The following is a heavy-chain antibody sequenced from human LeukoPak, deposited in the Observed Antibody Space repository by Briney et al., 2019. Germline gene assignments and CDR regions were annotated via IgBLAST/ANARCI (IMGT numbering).Heavy chain of an antibody. CDR1: GFTFSTYG. Sequence: GGSLRLSCAASGFTFSTYGMHWVRQAPGKGLEWVAFIRYDGSNKYHADSVKGRLTISRDNSKNMVYLQMNSLRGDDTAVYYCARGSDKYSEVGGDYWGQGTLVTVSS. CDR2: IRYDGSNK. D-gene: IGHD5-12*01. V-gene: IGHV3-30*02. J-gene: IGHJ4*02. CDR3: ARGSDKYSEVGGDY.